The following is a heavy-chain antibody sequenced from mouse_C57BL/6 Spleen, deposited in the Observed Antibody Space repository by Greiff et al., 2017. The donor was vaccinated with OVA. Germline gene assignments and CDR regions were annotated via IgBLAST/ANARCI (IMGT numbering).Heavy chain of an antibody. D-gene: IGHD1-1*01. CDR2: ISDGGSYT. J-gene: IGHJ2*01. V-gene: IGHV5-4*01. CDR3: ARDLITTVVGDYFDY. Sequence: EVKLVESGGGLVKPGGSLKLSCAASGFTFSSSAMSWVRQTPEKRLEWVATISDGGSYTYYPDNVKGRFTISRDNAKNNLYLQMSHLKSEDTAMYYCARDLITTVVGDYFDYWGQGTTLTVSS. CDR1: GFTFSSSA.